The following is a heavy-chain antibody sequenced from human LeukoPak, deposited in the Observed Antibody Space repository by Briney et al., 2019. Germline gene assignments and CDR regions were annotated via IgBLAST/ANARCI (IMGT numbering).Heavy chain of an antibody. CDR1: GGSFSGYY. V-gene: IGHV4-34*01. CDR3: ARHVGYCSSTSCLQRGARGWFDP. CDR2: INHSGST. D-gene: IGHD2-2*01. J-gene: IGHJ5*02. Sequence: SETLSLTCAVYGGSFSGYYWSWIRQPPGKGLEWIGEINHSGSTNYNPSLKSRVTISVDTSKNQFSLKLSSVTAADTAVYYCARHVGYCSSTSCLQRGARGWFDPWGQGTLVTVSS.